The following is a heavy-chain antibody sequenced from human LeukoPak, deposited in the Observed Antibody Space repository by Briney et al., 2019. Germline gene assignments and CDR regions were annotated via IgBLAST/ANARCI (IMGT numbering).Heavy chain of an antibody. CDR2: INHSGST. CDR1: GGSFSGYY. V-gene: IGHV4-34*01. J-gene: IGHJ4*02. CDR3: ARDHNYDSSGYFLYY. Sequence: PSETLSLTCAVYGGSFSGYYWNWIRQPPGKGLEWIGEINHSGSTNYNPSLKSRVTMSVDTSKNQFSLRLSSVTAADTAVYCCARDHNYDSSGYFLYYWGQGTLVTVSS. D-gene: IGHD3-22*01.